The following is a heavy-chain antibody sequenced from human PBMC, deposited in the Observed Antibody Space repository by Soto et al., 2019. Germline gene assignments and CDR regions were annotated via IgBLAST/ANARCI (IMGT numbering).Heavy chain of an antibody. CDR1: GFTFSTYG. CDR2: IWSDGTNK. Sequence: TGGSLRLSXAASGFTFSTYGMNWVRQAPGKGLEWVAVIWSDGTNKDYTDSVKGRFAISRDNSKNTLYLEMNSLRAEDTAVYFCARAAYCNSASCYRLDYWGQGTLVTVSS. CDR3: ARAAYCNSASCYRLDY. D-gene: IGHD2-2*02. J-gene: IGHJ4*02. V-gene: IGHV3-33*01.